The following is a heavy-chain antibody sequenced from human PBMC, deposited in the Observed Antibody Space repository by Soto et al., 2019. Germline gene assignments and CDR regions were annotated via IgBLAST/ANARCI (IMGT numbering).Heavy chain of an antibody. Sequence: PSQSLKISCQGSGYNFFAYLIGWVRQMPGKDLEWMAIIFPGDSDTRYRPSFKGQVTISVDRSINNAYLQWSRMKASATDMDFCARGGRSGTPSDYWGRGTQVT. CDR3: ARGGRSGTPSDY. CDR1: GYNFFAYL. J-gene: IGHJ4*02. D-gene: IGHD1-7*01. V-gene: IGHV5-51*01. CDR2: IFPGDSDT.